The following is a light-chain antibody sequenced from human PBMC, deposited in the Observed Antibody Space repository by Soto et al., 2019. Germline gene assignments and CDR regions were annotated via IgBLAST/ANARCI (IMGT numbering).Light chain of an antibody. CDR2: GAS. J-gene: IGKJ2*01. CDR1: QGISDC. CDR3: QQDNDCPYT. V-gene: IGKV3-15*01. Sequence: DIVLTQSPATLSASPGERATLSCRASQGISDCLAWYQHKPGQAPRLLIHGASTMESGVPSRFSGSGSGTKFTLTISSLQSEDFAVYYCQQDNDCPYTFGQGTKLEIK.